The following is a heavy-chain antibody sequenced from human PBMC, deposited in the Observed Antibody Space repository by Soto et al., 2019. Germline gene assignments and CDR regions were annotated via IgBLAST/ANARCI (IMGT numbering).Heavy chain of an antibody. CDR3: ARDASYYSLWSGYYPSRNGMDV. D-gene: IGHD3-3*01. CDR1: GFTFSSFG. V-gene: IGHV3-33*01. CDR2: IWYDGSKK. Sequence: QPGGSLRLSCAASGFTFSSFGMHWVRQAPGKGLEWVSLIWYDGSKKSYGDSVKGRFTISRDNSRNTVYLQMNSLRADDTAVYYCARDASYYSLWSGYYPSRNGMDVWGQGTTVTVPS. J-gene: IGHJ6*02.